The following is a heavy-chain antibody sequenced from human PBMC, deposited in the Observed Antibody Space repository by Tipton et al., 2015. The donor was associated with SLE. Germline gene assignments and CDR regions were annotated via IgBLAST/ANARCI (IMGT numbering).Heavy chain of an antibody. J-gene: IGHJ6*03. CDR1: GGSFSDYY. V-gene: IGHV4-34*01. Sequence: TLSLTCAVYGGSFSDYYWSWIRQPPGKGLEWIGEINHSGSTNYNPSLKSRVTISVDTSKNQFSLKLSSVTAADTAVYYCARGGLTYGYYYYMDVWGKGTTVTVPS. CDR2: INHSGST. D-gene: IGHD2-21*02. CDR3: ARGGLTYGYYYYMDV.